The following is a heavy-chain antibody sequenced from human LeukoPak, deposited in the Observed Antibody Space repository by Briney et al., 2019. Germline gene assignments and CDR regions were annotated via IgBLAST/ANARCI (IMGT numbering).Heavy chain of an antibody. J-gene: IGHJ3*02. CDR3: ASRYIYGDFGRLDAFDI. CDR1: GFTFSRFA. V-gene: IGHV3-23*01. CDR2: ISNSGDKT. D-gene: IGHD4-17*01. Sequence: PGGSLRLSCAVSGFTFSRFAMSGVRQAPGKRLEWGSSISNSGDKTFYADSVKGRFTISRDNSKNTLYLQMKIQRAEDTAVYYWASRYIYGDFGRLDAFDIWGQGTMVTVS.